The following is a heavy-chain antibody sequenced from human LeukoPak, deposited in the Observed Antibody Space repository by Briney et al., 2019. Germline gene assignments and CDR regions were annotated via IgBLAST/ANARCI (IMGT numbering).Heavy chain of an antibody. CDR1: GGTFSSYA. V-gene: IGHV1-69*13. D-gene: IGHD2-2*01. J-gene: IGHJ4*02. CDR3: AIELGGYCSSTSCYSTD. Sequence: GASVKVSCKASGGTFSSYAISWVRQAPGQGLEWMGGIIPIFGTANYAQKFQGRVTITADESTSTAYMELSSLRSGDTAVYYCAIELGGYCSSTSCYSTDWGQGTLVTVSS. CDR2: IIPIFGTA.